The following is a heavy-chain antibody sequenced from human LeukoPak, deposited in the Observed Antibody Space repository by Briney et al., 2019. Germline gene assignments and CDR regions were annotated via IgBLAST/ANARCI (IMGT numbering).Heavy chain of an antibody. J-gene: IGHJ3*02. CDR1: GFTFSDHY. D-gene: IGHD1-26*01. V-gene: IGHV3-11*01. CDR3: AREAKELGATAFHM. Sequence: GGSLRLSCAASGFTFSDHYMSWIRQAPGKGLEWVSYISYSGHTIYYADSVKGRFTISRGNAKNSLYLQMNSLRAEDTAVYYCAREAKELGATAFHMWGQGTMVSVSS. CDR2: ISYSGHTI.